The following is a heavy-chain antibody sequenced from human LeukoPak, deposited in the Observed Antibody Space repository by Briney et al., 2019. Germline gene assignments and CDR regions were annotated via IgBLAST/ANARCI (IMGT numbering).Heavy chain of an antibody. CDR1: GFPFSDVW. D-gene: IGHD3-22*01. Sequence: PGGSLRLSCAASGFPFSDVWMSWVRQAPGRGLEWVGRIKSKADGGTADYAAPLKGRFTFSRDDSKNTVYLEMKSLKTEDTAVYYCTTDWYYYDSSGYYPIFWGQGTLVTVSS. CDR3: TTDWYYYDSSGYYPIF. J-gene: IGHJ4*02. V-gene: IGHV3-15*01. CDR2: IKSKADGGTA.